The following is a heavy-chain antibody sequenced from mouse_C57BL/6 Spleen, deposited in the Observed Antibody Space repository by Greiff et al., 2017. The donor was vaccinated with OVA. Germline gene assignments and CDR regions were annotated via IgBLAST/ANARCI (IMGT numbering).Heavy chain of an antibody. J-gene: IGHJ4*01. V-gene: IGHV1-50*01. Sequence: VQLQQPGAELVKPGASVKLSCKASGYTFTSYWMQWVKQRPGQGLEWIGEIDPSDSYTNYNQKFKGKATLTVDTSSSTAYMQLSSLTAEDSAGYYCERRGGDAMDYWGQGTSVTVSS. CDR2: IDPSDSYT. CDR1: GYTFTSYW. CDR3: ERRGGDAMDY.